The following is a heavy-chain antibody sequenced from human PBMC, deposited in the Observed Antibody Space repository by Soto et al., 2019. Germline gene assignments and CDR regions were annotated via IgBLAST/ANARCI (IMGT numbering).Heavy chain of an antibody. D-gene: IGHD3-3*01. CDR1: GGSISNYY. V-gene: IGHV4-59*08. CDR3: ARGHYDFWSGYFATIDY. Sequence: PSETLSLTCTVSGGSISNYYWSWIRQPPGKGLEWIGYNHYSGNTNYNPSLKSRVTISADTSKNQFSLKLSSVTAADTSVYYCARGHYDFWSGYFATIDYWGQGTLVTVSS. J-gene: IGHJ4*02. CDR2: NHYSGNT.